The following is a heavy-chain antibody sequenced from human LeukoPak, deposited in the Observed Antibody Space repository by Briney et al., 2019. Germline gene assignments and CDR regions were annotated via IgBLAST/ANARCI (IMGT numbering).Heavy chain of an antibody. CDR1: GFTFSSYA. Sequence: PGGSLRLSCAASGFTFSSYAMHWVRQAPGKGLEWVAVISYDGSNKYYADSVKGRFTISRDNSKNTLYLQMNSLRAEDTAVYYRAKDDIVVVVAATFLPRPYDYWGQGTLVTVSS. J-gene: IGHJ4*02. V-gene: IGHV3-30*04. CDR3: AKDDIVVVVAATFLPRPYDY. D-gene: IGHD2-15*01. CDR2: ISYDGSNK.